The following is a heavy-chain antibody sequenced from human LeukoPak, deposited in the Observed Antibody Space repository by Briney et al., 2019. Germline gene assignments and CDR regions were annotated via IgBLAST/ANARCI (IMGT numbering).Heavy chain of an antibody. D-gene: IGHD3-22*01. Sequence: PSETLSLTCAVCGGSFSGYYWSWLRQPPGKGLEWIGEINHSGSTNYNPSLKSRVTISVDTSKNQFSLKLSSVTAADTAVYYCARGRRYYYDSSGYWEAFDIWGQGTMVTVSS. CDR1: GGSFSGYY. J-gene: IGHJ3*02. V-gene: IGHV4-34*01. CDR3: ARGRRYYYDSSGYWEAFDI. CDR2: INHSGST.